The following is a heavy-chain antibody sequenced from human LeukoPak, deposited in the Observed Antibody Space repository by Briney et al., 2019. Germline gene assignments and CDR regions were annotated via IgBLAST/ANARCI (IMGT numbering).Heavy chain of an antibody. Sequence: SETLSLTCTVSGYSISSGYYWGWIRQPPGKGLEWIGSIYHSGSTYYNPSLKSRVTISVDTSKNQFSLKLSSVTAADTAVYYCARDSADTAMVHWYFDLWGRGTLVTVSS. CDR3: ARDSADTAMVHWYFDL. J-gene: IGHJ2*01. CDR1: GYSISSGYY. CDR2: IYHSGST. V-gene: IGHV4-38-2*02. D-gene: IGHD5-18*01.